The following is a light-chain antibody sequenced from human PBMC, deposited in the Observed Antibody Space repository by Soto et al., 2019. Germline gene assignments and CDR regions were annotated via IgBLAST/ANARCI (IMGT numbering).Light chain of an antibody. J-gene: IGKJ1*01. V-gene: IGKV1-33*01. CDR3: QHYEDLPLT. CDR2: DAS. CDR1: QDINNF. Sequence: DIQMTQSPSSLSASVGDSVTISCQASQDINNFLNWYQQKPGKPPQLLIYDASTLEKGVPSRFSGAGSGADFSFTISNLQAEDSATYYCQHYEDLPLTFGQGTKVEIK.